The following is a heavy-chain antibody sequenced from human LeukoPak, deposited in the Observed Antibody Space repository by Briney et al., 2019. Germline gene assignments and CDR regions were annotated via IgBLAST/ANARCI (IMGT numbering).Heavy chain of an antibody. CDR1: GASISSWY. CDR2: IYGSGNT. V-gene: IGHV4-59*01. D-gene: IGHD6-19*01. J-gene: IGHJ4*02. Sequence: PSETLSLTCTVSGASISSWYWSWIRQPPGKGLEWIGNIYGSGNTNYNPSLKSRLSMSLDTSRNQLSLNLTSVTAADTATYYCARETMLAGFASGLGFNYWGQGILVIVSS. CDR3: ARETMLAGFASGLGFNY.